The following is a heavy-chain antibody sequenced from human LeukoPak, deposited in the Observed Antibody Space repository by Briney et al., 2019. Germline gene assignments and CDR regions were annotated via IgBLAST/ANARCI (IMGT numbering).Heavy chain of an antibody. V-gene: IGHV4-38-2*02. CDR2: IYHSGST. CDR1: GYSISSGYY. CDR3: ARESGYCSSTSCYANNWFDP. D-gene: IGHD2-2*03. Sequence: SETLSLTCTVSGYSISSGYYWGWIRQPPGKGLEWIGNIYHSGSTNYNPSLKSRVTISVDKSKNQFSLKLSSVTAADTAVYYCARESGYCSSTSCYANNWFDPWGQGTLVTVSS. J-gene: IGHJ5*02.